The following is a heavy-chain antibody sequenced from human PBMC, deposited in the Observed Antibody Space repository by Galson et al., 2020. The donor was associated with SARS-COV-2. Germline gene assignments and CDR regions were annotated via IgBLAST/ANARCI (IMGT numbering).Heavy chain of an antibody. Sequence: GGSLRLSCAASEFSFTNAWMSWVRQAPGKGLEWVGRIKSRTDGGIRDHAAAVKGRFTISRDDLRNTLYLQMNSLKTEDTAVYYCTSMTTLVVGDSADYWGQGTLVTVSS. J-gene: IGHJ4*02. CDR1: EFSFTNAW. V-gene: IGHV3-15*05. CDR2: IKSRTDGGIR. D-gene: IGHD3-22*01. CDR3: TSMTTLVVGDSADY.